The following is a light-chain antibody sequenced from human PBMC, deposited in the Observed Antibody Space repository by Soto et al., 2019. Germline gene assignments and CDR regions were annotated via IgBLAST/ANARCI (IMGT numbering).Light chain of an antibody. V-gene: IGKV3-20*01. Sequence: EIVMTQSPATLSVSPGERATLSCRASQSVSSSYLAWYQQKPGQAPRLLIYAASSRATGIPDRFSGSGSGTDFTLTISRLEPEDFAVYYFQQYGSSPWTFGQGTKVDIK. CDR2: AAS. CDR1: QSVSSSY. J-gene: IGKJ1*01. CDR3: QQYGSSPWT.